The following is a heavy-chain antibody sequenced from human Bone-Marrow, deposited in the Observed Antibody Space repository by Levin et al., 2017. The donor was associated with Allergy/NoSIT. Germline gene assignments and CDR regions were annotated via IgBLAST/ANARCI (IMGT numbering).Heavy chain of an antibody. D-gene: IGHD3-16*02. Sequence: GGSLRLSCAASGFTFSTYAMHWVRQAPGKGLEWVAVISYDGSHKYYADSVKGRFTISRDNSRNTLYLQMNSLRADDAAIYYCAKDVGDYLWGTYPVGFDYWGQGTLVTVSS. CDR2: ISYDGSHK. V-gene: IGHV3-30*18. CDR1: GFTFSTYA. J-gene: IGHJ4*02. CDR3: AKDVGDYLWGTYPVGFDY.